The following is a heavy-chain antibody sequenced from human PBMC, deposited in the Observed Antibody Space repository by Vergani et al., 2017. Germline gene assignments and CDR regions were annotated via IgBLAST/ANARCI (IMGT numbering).Heavy chain of an antibody. J-gene: IGHJ5*02. CDR1: GYTFSDYY. D-gene: IGHD2/OR15-2a*01. Sequence: QVQLVQSGAEVKKPGASVKVSCKASGYTFSDYYMCWIRQAPGKGLEWVSYISSSGSTIYYADSVNGRITISRDNAKNSLYLQMNSLRAEDTAVYYCARDSRRRIGRINWFDPWGQGTLVTVSS. CDR2: ISSSGSTI. V-gene: IGHV3-11*01. CDR3: ARDSRRRIGRINWFDP.